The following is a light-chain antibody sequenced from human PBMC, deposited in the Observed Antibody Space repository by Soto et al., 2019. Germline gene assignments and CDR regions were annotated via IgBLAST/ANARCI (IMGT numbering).Light chain of an antibody. CDR3: QQYKTYPT. J-gene: IGKJ2*01. Sequence: DIQMTQSPSIVSASVRDRVTITCRASQSVGKGLAWYQQKPGKAPKLLISAASTVESGVPLRFSGTGSGTEFTLTIDSLQPDDFATYYCQQYKTYPTFGQGTKVEI. CDR1: QSVGKG. V-gene: IGKV1-5*01. CDR2: AAS.